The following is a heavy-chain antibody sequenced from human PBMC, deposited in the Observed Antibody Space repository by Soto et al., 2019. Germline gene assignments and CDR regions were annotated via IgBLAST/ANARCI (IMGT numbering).Heavy chain of an antibody. D-gene: IGHD5-18*01. CDR1: GGSISSTGYY. CDR3: ARHRGYSYGDIVY. Sequence: QLQLQESGPGLVKPSETLSLICTVSGGSISSTGYYWGWIRQPPGKGLECIGTIYHSGSTYYNPSLQSRVIISVDTSKNQFSLKLSSVTAADTAMYYCARHRGYSYGDIVYWGQGTLVTVSS. CDR2: IYHSGST. V-gene: IGHV4-39*01. J-gene: IGHJ4*01.